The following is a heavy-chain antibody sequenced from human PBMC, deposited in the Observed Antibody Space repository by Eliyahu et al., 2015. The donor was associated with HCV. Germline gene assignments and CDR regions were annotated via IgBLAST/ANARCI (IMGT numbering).Heavy chain of an antibody. D-gene: IGHD3-9*01. V-gene: IGHV4-39*07. CDR2: FXSSGKT. CDR1: GXXVSSSPSX. Sequence: QLQLQESGPGLVKPSETLSXTCTXXGXXVSSSPSXWGWIRQPPGKGLGWIGTFXSSGKTFYXPSLKSRVTISVDTSRNQFSLNLSAVTAADTAVYYCARLPTGYPNWFGPWGQGTLVTVSS. CDR3: ARLPTGYPNWFGP. J-gene: IGHJ5*02.